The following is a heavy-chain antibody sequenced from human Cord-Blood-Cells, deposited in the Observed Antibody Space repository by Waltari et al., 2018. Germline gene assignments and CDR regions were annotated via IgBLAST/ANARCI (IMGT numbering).Heavy chain of an antibody. V-gene: IGHV4-34*01. D-gene: IGHD2-2*01. CDR2: INHSGSS. CDR3: ARVFGGEYCSSTSCYDY. CDR1: GGSFSGYY. Sequence: QVQLQQWGAGLLKPSETLSLTCAVYGGSFSGYYWSWIRQPPGKGLEWIGEINHSGSSNYNPAVKSGVTISVDTSKNQCALRLSAVRAGDTAVYYGARVFGGEYCSSTSCYDYWGQGTLVTVSS. J-gene: IGHJ4*02.